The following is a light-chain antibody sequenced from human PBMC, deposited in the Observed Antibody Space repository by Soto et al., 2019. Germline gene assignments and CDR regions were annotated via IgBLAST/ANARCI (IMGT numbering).Light chain of an antibody. V-gene: IGKV3-15*01. J-gene: IGKJ3*01. CDR3: HQFGSSPLDT. Sequence: EIVMTQSPATLSVSPGERATLSCRASQSVSSNLAWYQQKPGQAPRLLIYGASTRATGIPARFSGSGSWTDFTLTISRLQPEDFAVYYCHQFGSSPLDTFGPGTKVEIK. CDR2: GAS. CDR1: QSVSSN.